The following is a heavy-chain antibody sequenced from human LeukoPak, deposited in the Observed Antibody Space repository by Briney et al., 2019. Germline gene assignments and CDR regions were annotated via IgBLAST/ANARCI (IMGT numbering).Heavy chain of an antibody. V-gene: IGHV3-23*01. CDR3: ARDSAGNQYSSGNFDL. J-gene: IGHJ4*02. D-gene: IGHD3-10*01. CDR2: ISGSGGST. CDR1: GFTFSSYA. Sequence: GGSLRLSCAASGFTFSSYAMSWVRQAPGKGLEWVSAISGSGGSTYYADSVQGRFTISRDNSNNTVFLEMNSLTADDTAVYFCARDSAGNQYSSGNFDLWGQGTLVTVSS.